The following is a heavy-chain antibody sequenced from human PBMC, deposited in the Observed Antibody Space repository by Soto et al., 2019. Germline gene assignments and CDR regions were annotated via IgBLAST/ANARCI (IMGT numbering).Heavy chain of an antibody. CDR2: ISSSSSYI. J-gene: IGHJ6*02. CDR3: ARDGRYSGYDAPNYYYYGMDV. CDR1: GFTFSSYS. Sequence: GGSLRLSCAASGFTFSSYSMNWVRQAPGKGLEWVSSISSSSSYIYYADSVKGRFTISRDNAKNSLYLQMNSLRAEDTAVYYCARDGRYSGYDAPNYYYYGMDVWGQGTTVTVSS. D-gene: IGHD5-12*01. V-gene: IGHV3-21*01.